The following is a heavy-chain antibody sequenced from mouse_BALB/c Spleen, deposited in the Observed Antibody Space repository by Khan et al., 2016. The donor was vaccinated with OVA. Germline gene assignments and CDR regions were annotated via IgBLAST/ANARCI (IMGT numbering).Heavy chain of an antibody. J-gene: IGHJ3*01. CDR1: GYTFTSYY. CDR3: IRGEYGGFAY. D-gene: IGHD1-2*01. CDR2: INPSNGGT. Sequence: QIQLVQSGAELVKPGASVKLSCKASGYTFTSYYMYWVKQRPGQGLEWIGEINPSNGGTNFNEKFKIKATLTVDKSSSTADMQLSSLTSEDSAGYYCIRGEYGGFAYWGQGTLVTVSA. V-gene: IGHV1S81*02.